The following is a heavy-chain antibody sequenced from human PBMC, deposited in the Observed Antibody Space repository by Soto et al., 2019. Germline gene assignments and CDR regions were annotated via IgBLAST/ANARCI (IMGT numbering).Heavy chain of an antibody. Sequence: PSETLSLTCIVSGGSISEKYWNGVRQPPGKGLEWIGLIFANGHTDYNPSLKSRVTMSVDASKNQFSLRLTSMTAADTAVYYCVASLAASGLNWLDPWGRGTLVTVSS. J-gene: IGHJ5*02. CDR1: GGSISEKY. V-gene: IGHV4-4*07. CDR3: VASLAASGLNWLDP. D-gene: IGHD6-13*01. CDR2: IFANGHT.